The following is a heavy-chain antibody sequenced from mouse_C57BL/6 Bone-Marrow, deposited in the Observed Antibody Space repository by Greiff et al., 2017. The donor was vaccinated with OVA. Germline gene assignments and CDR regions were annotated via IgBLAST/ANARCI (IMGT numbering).Heavy chain of an antibody. CDR1: GFTFSDYY. J-gene: IGHJ4*01. V-gene: IGHV5-12*01. CDR3: ARRGSYAMDY. CDR2: ISNGGGST. Sequence: EVKLMESGGGLVQPGGSLKLSCAASGFTFSDYYMYWVRQTPEKRLEWVAYISNGGGSTYYPDTVKGRFTISRDNAKNTLYLQMSRLKSEDTAMYYCARRGSYAMDYWGQGTSVTVSS.